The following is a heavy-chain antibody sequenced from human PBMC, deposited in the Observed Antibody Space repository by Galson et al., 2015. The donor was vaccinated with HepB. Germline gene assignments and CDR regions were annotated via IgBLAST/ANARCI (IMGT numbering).Heavy chain of an antibody. Sequence: SVKVSCKASGGTFSSYAISWVRQAPGQGLEWMGGIIPIFGTANYAQKFQGRVTITADESTSTAYMELSSLRSEDTAVYYCARDGGSSPVPPRPFYYYGMDVWGQGTTVTVSS. J-gene: IGHJ6*02. D-gene: IGHD6-13*01. CDR2: IIPIFGTA. V-gene: IGHV1-69*13. CDR1: GGTFSSYA. CDR3: ARDGGSSPVPPRPFYYYGMDV.